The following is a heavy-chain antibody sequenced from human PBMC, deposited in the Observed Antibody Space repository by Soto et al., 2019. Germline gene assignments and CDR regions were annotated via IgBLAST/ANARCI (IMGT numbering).Heavy chain of an antibody. Sequence: GGSLRLSCAASGFTFNSYAMSWVRQAPGKGLEYVSGVSSNGDSTYYADSVKGRFTISRDNSKNTLYLQMSSLRAEDTGVYYCVKDEGSGPLGHWGQGTLVTVSS. V-gene: IGHV3-64D*08. CDR3: VKDEGSGPLGH. D-gene: IGHD2-15*01. J-gene: IGHJ5*02. CDR1: GFTFNSYA. CDR2: VSSNGDST.